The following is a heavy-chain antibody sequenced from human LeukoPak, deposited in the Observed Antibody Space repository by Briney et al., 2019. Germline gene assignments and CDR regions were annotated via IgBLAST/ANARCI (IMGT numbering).Heavy chain of an antibody. V-gene: IGHV3-30*02. J-gene: IGHJ4*02. CDR1: GFTLSSYG. CDR2: IRYDGSNK. CDR3: AKDLGRGEFTYYDFWSGYYRDNY. Sequence: PGGSLRLSCAASGFTLSSYGMHWVRQAPGKGLEWVAFIRYDGSNKYYADSVKGRFTISRDNSKNTLYLQMNSLRAEDTAVYYCAKDLGRGEFTYYDFWSGYYRDNYWGQGTLVTVSS. D-gene: IGHD3-3*01.